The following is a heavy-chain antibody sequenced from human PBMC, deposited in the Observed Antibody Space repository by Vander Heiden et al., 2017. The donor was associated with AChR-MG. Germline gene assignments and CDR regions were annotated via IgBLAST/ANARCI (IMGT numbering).Heavy chain of an antibody. CDR3: ARDSREYQMRTKTSNWFDP. J-gene: IGHJ5*02. CDR2: INAGNGNT. Sequence: QVQLVQPGTEVKKPGASVQVSCKASGYSFTNYAIHWVSQAPGQRLEWMGGINAGNGNTKYSQNFQGRVTITRDTSANTAYMELSSLRSEDTAVYYCARDSREYQMRTKTSNWFDPWGQGTLVTVSS. D-gene: IGHD2-8*01. CDR1: GYSFTNYA. V-gene: IGHV1-3*01.